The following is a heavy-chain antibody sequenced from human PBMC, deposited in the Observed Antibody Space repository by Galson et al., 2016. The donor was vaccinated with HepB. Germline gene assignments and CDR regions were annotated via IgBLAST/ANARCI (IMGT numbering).Heavy chain of an antibody. D-gene: IGHD3-10*01. Sequence: SVKVSCKASGYTLTDYYIHWVRQAPGQGLEWMGWINPNSGGTNYAQKFQGRVTMTRDTSISTAYMALSGLKSDDTAVYYCARVFTMVREVTNTFYYYGMDVWGQGTTVTVSS. V-gene: IGHV1-2*02. CDR2: INPNSGGT. J-gene: IGHJ6*02. CDR1: GYTLTDYY. CDR3: ARVFTMVREVTNTFYYYGMDV.